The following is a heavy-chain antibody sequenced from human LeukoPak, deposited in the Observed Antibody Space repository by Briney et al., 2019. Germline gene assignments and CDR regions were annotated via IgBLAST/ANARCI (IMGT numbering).Heavy chain of an antibody. Sequence: SQTLSLTCTVSGGSTSSGGYYWSWIRQHPGKGLEWIGYIYYSGSTYYNPSLKSRVTISVDTSKNQFSLKLSSVTTADTAVYYCARFIYGSGRLANEPTNYYFDYWGQGTLVTVSS. D-gene: IGHD3-10*01. J-gene: IGHJ4*02. CDR2: IYYSGST. CDR3: ARFIYGSGRLANEPTNYYFDY. CDR1: GGSTSSGGYY. V-gene: IGHV4-31*03.